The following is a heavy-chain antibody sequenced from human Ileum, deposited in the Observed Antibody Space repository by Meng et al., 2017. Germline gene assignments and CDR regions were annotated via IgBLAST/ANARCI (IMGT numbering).Heavy chain of an antibody. CDR3: ETRYHDSSPFDP. D-gene: IGHD3-22*01. J-gene: IGHJ5*02. Sequence: QAQLQESGPGLVKPSGALSLTCSCTGGSGGPFSSATWWSWVRQSPGKGLGGIGEIYHSGTTTDYNPSFKSRVTISVDQSKNQFSLRLSSVTAADTAVYYCETRYHDSSPFDPWGQGTLVTVSS. V-gene: IGHV4-4*02. CDR1: GGPFSSATW. CDR2: IYHSGTT.